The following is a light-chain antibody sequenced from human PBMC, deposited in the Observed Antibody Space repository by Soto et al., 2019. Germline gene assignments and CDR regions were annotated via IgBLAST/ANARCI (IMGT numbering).Light chain of an antibody. V-gene: IGKV1-5*03. CDR2: WAS. Sequence: DIQMTQSPFTLSASVGDRVTITCRASQSVSSGLAWYQQKPGKAPKLLISWASTLESGVPSRFGGSGSGTEFTLTISSLQPDDFATYYCQQFNAYPLTFGGGTRVEIK. J-gene: IGKJ4*01. CDR3: QQFNAYPLT. CDR1: QSVSSG.